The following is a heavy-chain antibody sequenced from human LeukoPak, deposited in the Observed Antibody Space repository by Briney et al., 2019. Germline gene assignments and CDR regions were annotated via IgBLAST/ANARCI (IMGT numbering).Heavy chain of an antibody. CDR3: ARCDYYDSSAYYF. J-gene: IGHJ4*02. D-gene: IGHD3-22*01. CDR2: IYPGDSDT. V-gene: IGHV5-51*01. Sequence: GESLKISSKGSGYSFTNHWNGWGRQLPGKGLEWMGIIYPGDSDTRYSPSFQGQVTISADKSISTAYLQWSSLKASDTAMYYCARCDYYDSSAYYFWGQGTLVTVSS. CDR1: GYSFTNHW.